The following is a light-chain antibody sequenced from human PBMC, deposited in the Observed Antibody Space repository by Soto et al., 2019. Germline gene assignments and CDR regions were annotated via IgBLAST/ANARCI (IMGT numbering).Light chain of an antibody. V-gene: IGKV3-15*01. CDR2: ATS. CDR3: QQYNSWPPLT. J-gene: IGKJ4*01. Sequence: EIVMTQSPATLSVSQGDRVTLSCRASQSVNSNLAWYQQRPGQAPRLLIYATSTRATDIPARFSGSGSGTEFTLTISSLQSKDFAVYYCQQYNSWPPLTFGGGTKVEIK. CDR1: QSVNSN.